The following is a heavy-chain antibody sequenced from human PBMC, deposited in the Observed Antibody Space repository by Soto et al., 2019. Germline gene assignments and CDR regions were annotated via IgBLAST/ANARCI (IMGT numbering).Heavy chain of an antibody. Sequence: SVKVSCKASGGTFSSYAISWVRQAPGQGLEWMGGIIPIFGTANYAQKFQGRVTITADESTSTAYMELSSLRSEDTAVYYCAREGGYDFGDYYYYGMDVWGQGTTVTVSS. J-gene: IGHJ6*02. V-gene: IGHV1-69*13. D-gene: IGHD5-12*01. CDR3: AREGGYDFGDYYYYGMDV. CDR2: IIPIFGTA. CDR1: GGTFSSYA.